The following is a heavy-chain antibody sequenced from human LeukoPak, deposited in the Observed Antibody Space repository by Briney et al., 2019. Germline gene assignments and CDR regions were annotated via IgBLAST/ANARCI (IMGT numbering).Heavy chain of an antibody. J-gene: IGHJ4*02. D-gene: IGHD4-23*01. V-gene: IGHV3-30*02. CDR1: GFTLSSYG. Sequence: AGGSLRLSCAASGFTLSSYGMHWVRQAPGKGLEWVAVIWYDGSNKYYADSVKGRFTISRDNSKNTLYLQMNSLRAEDTAVYYCAKDGNAFDYWGQGTLVTVSS. CDR2: IWYDGSNK. CDR3: AKDGNAFDY.